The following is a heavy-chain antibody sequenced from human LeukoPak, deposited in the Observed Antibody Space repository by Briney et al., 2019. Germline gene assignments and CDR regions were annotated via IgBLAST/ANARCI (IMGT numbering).Heavy chain of an antibody. CDR1: AFTFSSYA. CDR2: ISYDGSNK. Sequence: PGGSLRLSCAASAFTFSSYAMHWVRQAPGKGLEWVAVISYDGSNKYYADSVKGRFTISRDNSKNTLYRQMNSLRAEDTAVYYCAKTGSGNWEYWGQGTLVTVSS. CDR3: AKTGSGNWEY. V-gene: IGHV3-30*14. D-gene: IGHD3-10*01. J-gene: IGHJ4*02.